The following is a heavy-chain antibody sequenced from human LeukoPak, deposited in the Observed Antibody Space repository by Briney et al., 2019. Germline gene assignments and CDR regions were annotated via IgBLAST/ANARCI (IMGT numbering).Heavy chain of an antibody. CDR3: ARSRGDYSVYYYGMDV. V-gene: IGHV1-69*13. CDR1: GGTFSSYA. CDR2: IIPIFGTA. J-gene: IGHJ6*02. D-gene: IGHD4-11*01. Sequence: GASVKVSCTASGGTFSSYAISWVRQAPGQGLEWMGGIIPIFGTANYAQKFQGRVTITADESTSTAYMELSSLRSEDTAVYYCARSRGDYSVYYYGMDVWGQGTTVTVSS.